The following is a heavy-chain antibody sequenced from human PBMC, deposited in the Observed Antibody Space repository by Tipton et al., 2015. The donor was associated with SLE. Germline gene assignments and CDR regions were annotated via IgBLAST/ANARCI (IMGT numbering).Heavy chain of an antibody. CDR3: ARGPPYYSSSWFRGSSGSPFDY. Sequence: TLSLTCTVYGGSFSGYYWSWIRQPPGKGLEWIGEINHSGSTNYNPSLKSRVTISVDTSKNQFSLKLSPVTAADTAVYYCARGPPYYSSSWFRGSSGSPFDYWGQGTLVTVSS. V-gene: IGHV4-34*01. J-gene: IGHJ4*02. CDR1: GGSFSGYY. D-gene: IGHD6-13*01. CDR2: INHSGST.